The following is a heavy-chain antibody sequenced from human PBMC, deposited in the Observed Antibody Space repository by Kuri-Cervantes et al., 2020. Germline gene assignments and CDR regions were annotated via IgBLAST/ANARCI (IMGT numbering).Heavy chain of an antibody. V-gene: IGHV3-30*18. Sequence: GESLKISCAASGFTFSSYGMHWVRQAPGKGLEWVAVISYDGSNKYYADSVKGRFTISRDNSKNTLYLQMNSLRAEDTALYYCAKDMPGDYVGAFDIWGQGTMVTVSS. D-gene: IGHD4-17*01. CDR3: AKDMPGDYVGAFDI. CDR2: ISYDGSNK. J-gene: IGHJ3*02. CDR1: GFTFSSYG.